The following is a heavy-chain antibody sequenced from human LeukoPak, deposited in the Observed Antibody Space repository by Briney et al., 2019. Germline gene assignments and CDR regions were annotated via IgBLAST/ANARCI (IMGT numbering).Heavy chain of an antibody. V-gene: IGHV1-2*02. Sequence: GASVKVSCKASGYTFTGYYMHWVRQAPGQGLEWMGWINPNSGGTNYAQKFQGRVTMTRDTSISTAYMELSRLRSDDTAVYYCARDLDPGYSYGRAHDAFDIWGQGTMVTVSS. D-gene: IGHD5-18*01. CDR1: GYTFTGYY. CDR3: ARDLDPGYSYGRAHDAFDI. CDR2: INPNSGGT. J-gene: IGHJ3*02.